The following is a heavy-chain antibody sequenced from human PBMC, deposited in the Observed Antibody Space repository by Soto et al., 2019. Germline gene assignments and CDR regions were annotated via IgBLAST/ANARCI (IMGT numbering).Heavy chain of an antibody. V-gene: IGHV3-7*05. Sequence: EVRLVESGGGLVQPGGSLRLSCAASGFTFSSYWMSWVRQAPGKGLEWVANIKQDGSEKYYVDSVKGRFTISRDNAKNSLYLQMNSLRAEDTAVYYCARAMVMVQQLVPFDYWGQGTLVTVSS. D-gene: IGHD6-13*01. CDR1: GFTFSSYW. J-gene: IGHJ4*02. CDR3: ARAMVMVQQLVPFDY. CDR2: IKQDGSEK.